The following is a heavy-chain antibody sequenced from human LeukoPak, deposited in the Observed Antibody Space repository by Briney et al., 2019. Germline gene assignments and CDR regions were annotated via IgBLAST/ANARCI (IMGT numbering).Heavy chain of an antibody. J-gene: IGHJ5*02. D-gene: IGHD6-13*01. CDR3: AKDQRAAAGWGFDP. CDR2: IRYDGSNK. Sequence: PGGSLRLSCAASGFTFSSYGMHWVRQAPGKGLEWVAFIRYDGSNKYYADSVKGRFTISRDNSKNNSKNTLYLQMNSLRPEDTAVYYCAKDQRAAAGWGFDPWGQGTLVTVSS. V-gene: IGHV3-30*02. CDR1: GFTFSSYG.